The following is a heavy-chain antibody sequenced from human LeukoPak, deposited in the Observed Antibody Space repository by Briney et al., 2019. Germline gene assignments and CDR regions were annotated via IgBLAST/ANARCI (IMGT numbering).Heavy chain of an antibody. Sequence: GGSLRLSCAASGFTFSSYGMHWVRQAPGKGLEWVAVIWYDGSNKYYADSVKGRFTISRDNSKNTLYLQVNSLRAEDTAVYYCARERIGSRANWFDPWGQGTLVTVSS. J-gene: IGHJ5*02. CDR2: IWYDGSNK. CDR3: ARERIGSRANWFDP. D-gene: IGHD1-26*01. V-gene: IGHV3-33*01. CDR1: GFTFSSYG.